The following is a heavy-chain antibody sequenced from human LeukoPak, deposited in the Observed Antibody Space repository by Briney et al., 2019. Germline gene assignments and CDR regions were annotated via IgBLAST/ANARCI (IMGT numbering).Heavy chain of an antibody. CDR2: IIPIFGTA. CDR1: GGTFSSYA. V-gene: IGHV1-69*13. J-gene: IGHJ4*02. D-gene: IGHD5-12*01. CDR3: ARDVLDDSGYDYGTGSQEVPGPFDY. Sequence: SVKVSCKASGGTFSSYAISWVRQAPGQGLEWMGGIIPIFGTANYAQKFQGRVTITADESTSTAYMELSSLRSEDTAVYYCARDVLDDSGYDYGTGSQEVPGPFDYWGQGTLVTVSS.